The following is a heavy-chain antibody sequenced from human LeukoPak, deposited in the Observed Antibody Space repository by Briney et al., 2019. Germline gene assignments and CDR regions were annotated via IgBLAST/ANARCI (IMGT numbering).Heavy chain of an antibody. CDR3: ARDTGSNFFDP. J-gene: IGHJ5*02. Sequence: GASVKVSCKASGYTFTTYGIIWVRQAPGQGLEWMGWISTYNAKTEYAQNLQGRVAMTTDTTTSTVYMELRSLTSDDTAVYYCARDTGSNFFDPWGQGTLVTVSS. CDR2: ISTYNAKT. D-gene: IGHD1-26*01. CDR1: GYTFTTYG. V-gene: IGHV1-18*01.